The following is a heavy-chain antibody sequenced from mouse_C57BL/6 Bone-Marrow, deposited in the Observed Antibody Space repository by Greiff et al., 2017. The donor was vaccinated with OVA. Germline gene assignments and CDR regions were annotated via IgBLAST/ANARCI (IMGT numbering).Heavy chain of an antibody. CDR3: ARKTNWAYYYAMDY. D-gene: IGHD4-1*01. CDR2: IWSGGST. Sequence: VQLVESGPGLVQPSQSLSITCTVSGFSLTSYGVHWVRQSPGKGLEWLGVIWSGGSTDYNAAFISRLSISKDNSKSQVFFKMNSLQADDTAIYYCARKTNWAYYYAMDYWGQGTSVTVSS. CDR1: GFSLTSYG. V-gene: IGHV2-2*01. J-gene: IGHJ4*01.